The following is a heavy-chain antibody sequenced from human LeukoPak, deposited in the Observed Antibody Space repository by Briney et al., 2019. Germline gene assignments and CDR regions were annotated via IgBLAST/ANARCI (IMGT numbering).Heavy chain of an antibody. J-gene: IGHJ5*02. CDR2: IYHSGST. Sequence: SETPSLTCAVSGGSISSGGYSWSWIRQPPGKGLEWIGYIYHSGSTYYNPSLKSRVTISVDRSKNQFSLKLSSVTAADTAVYYCARGGTDYGDYLGWFDPWGQGTLVTVSS. D-gene: IGHD4-17*01. CDR3: ARGGTDYGDYLGWFDP. V-gene: IGHV4-30-2*01. CDR1: GGSISSGGYS.